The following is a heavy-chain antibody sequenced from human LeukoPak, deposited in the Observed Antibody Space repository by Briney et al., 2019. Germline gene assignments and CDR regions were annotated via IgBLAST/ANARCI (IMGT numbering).Heavy chain of an antibody. CDR2: ISAYNGNT. V-gene: IGHV1-18*04. Sequence: ASVKVSCKASGYTFTGYYMHWVRQAPGQGLEWMGWISAYNGNTNYAQKLQGRVTMTTDTSTSTAYMELRSLRSDDTAVYYCARVPRRTSGRYDQVDYWGQGTLVTVSS. D-gene: IGHD1-26*01. J-gene: IGHJ4*02. CDR1: GYTFTGYY. CDR3: ARVPRRTSGRYDQVDY.